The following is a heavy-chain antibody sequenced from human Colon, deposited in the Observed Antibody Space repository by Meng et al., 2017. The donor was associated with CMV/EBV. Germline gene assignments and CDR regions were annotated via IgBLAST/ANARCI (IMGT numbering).Heavy chain of an antibody. J-gene: IGHJ4*02. D-gene: IGHD4-11*01. CDR3: AREHYSNYDY. CDR2: ISSSGSTI. Sequence: GESLKISCAASGFTFSDYYMSWIRQAPGKGLEWVSYISSSGSTIYYADSVKGRFTISRDHAKNSLYLQMNSLRAEDTAVYYCAREHYSNYDYWGQGTLVTVSS. V-gene: IGHV3-11*04. CDR1: GFTFSDYY.